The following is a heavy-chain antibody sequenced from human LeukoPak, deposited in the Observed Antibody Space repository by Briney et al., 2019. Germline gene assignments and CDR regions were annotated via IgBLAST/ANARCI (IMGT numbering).Heavy chain of an antibody. V-gene: IGHV4-34*01. CDR1: GGSFSGYY. CDR2: INHSGST. J-gene: IGHJ5*02. CDR3: ARHSTILLWFGEATNWFDP. Sequence: SETLSLTCAVYGGSFSGYYWSWIRQPPGKGLEWIGEINHSGSTNYNPSLKSRVTISVDTSKNQFSLKLSSVTAADTAVYYCARHSTILLWFGEATNWFDPWGQGTLVTVSS. D-gene: IGHD3-10*01.